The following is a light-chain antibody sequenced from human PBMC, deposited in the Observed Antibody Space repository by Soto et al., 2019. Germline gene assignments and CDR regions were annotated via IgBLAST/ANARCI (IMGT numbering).Light chain of an antibody. CDR3: QQRSNWPLT. Sequence: EIVLTQSPATLSLSLGERATLSCRASQSLSSYLAWYQQKPGQAPRLLIYDASNRATGIPARFSGSGSGTDFTLTISSLEPEDFAVYYCQQRSNWPLTFGGGTKV. CDR2: DAS. CDR1: QSLSSY. J-gene: IGKJ4*01. V-gene: IGKV3-11*01.